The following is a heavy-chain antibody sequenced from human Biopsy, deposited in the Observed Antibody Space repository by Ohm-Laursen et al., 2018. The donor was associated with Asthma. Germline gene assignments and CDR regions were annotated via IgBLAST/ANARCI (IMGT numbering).Heavy chain of an antibody. J-gene: IGHJ6*02. CDR1: GGTFSNYA. CDR2: IIPMFGTT. Sequence: SSVKVSCKTSGGTFSNYAISWVRQAPGQGLEWMGGIIPMFGTTNYAQKFQGRVTITADESTSTAYMELSSLRSDDTAVYFCARAVDYSHYYGIDVWGQGTTVTVS. CDR3: ARAVDYSHYYGIDV. D-gene: IGHD3-10*01. V-gene: IGHV1-69*01.